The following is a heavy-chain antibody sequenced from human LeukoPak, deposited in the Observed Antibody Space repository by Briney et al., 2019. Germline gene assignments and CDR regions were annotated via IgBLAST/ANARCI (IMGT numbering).Heavy chain of an antibody. CDR3: ARDRAIGYCTNGVCYYQGWFDP. Sequence: SVKVSCKASGYTFTSYGISWVRQAPGQGLEWMGGIIPIFGTANYAQKFQGRVTITADKSTSTAYMELSSLRSEDTAVYYCARDRAIGYCTNGVCYYQGWFDPWGQGTLVTVSS. V-gene: IGHV1-69*06. CDR1: GYTFTSYG. CDR2: IIPIFGTA. D-gene: IGHD2-8*01. J-gene: IGHJ5*02.